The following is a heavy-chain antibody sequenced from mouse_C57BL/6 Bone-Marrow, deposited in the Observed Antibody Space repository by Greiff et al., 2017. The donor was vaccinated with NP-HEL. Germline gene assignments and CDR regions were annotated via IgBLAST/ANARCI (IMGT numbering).Heavy chain of an antibody. CDR1: GYTFTSYW. J-gene: IGHJ4*01. V-gene: IGHV1-64*01. D-gene: IGHD2-3*01. CDR2: IHPNSGST. Sequence: QVQLQQPGAELVKPGSSVKLSCKASGYTFTSYWMHWVKQRPGQGLEWIGMIHPNSGSTNYNEKFKSKATLTVDKSSSTAYMQLSSLTSEDSAVYYCARENPPGGLLGYYAMDYWGQGASVTVSS. CDR3: ARENPPGGLLGYYAMDY.